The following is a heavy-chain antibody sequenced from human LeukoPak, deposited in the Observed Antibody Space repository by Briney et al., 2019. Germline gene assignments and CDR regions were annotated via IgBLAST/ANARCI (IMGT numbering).Heavy chain of an antibody. D-gene: IGHD2/OR15-2a*01. CDR1: GYTFTSYD. CDR3: AVIGSLSNYYYMDV. V-gene: IGHV1-8*03. Sequence: GASVKVSCKASGYTFTSYDINWVRQATGQGLEWMGWMSPNSGNTGYAQKFQGRVTITRNTSISTAYMELSSLRSEDTAVYYCAVIGSLSNYYYMDVWGKGTTVTVSS. J-gene: IGHJ6*03. CDR2: MSPNSGNT.